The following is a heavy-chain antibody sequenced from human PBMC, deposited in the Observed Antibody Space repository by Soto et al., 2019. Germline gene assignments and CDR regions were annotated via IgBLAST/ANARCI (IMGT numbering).Heavy chain of an antibody. D-gene: IGHD3-3*01. J-gene: IGHJ4*02. CDR3: ARDREYSFEKSCYYPPPHYFDY. V-gene: IGHV3-48*02. Sequence: EVQLVESGGDLVQPGGTLRLSCVASGFSFSSYGMNWVRQAPGKGLEWVSYISSTSSTVYYLDSVKGRFTIARDDAKKSLHLQMISLRDEDTAVYYCARDREYSFEKSCYYPPPHYFDYWGQGTLVAVSS. CDR2: ISSTSSTV. CDR1: GFSFSSYG.